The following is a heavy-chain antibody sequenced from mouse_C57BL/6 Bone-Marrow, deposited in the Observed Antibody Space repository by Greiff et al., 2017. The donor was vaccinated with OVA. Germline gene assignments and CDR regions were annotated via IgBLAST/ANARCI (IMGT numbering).Heavy chain of an antibody. J-gene: IGHJ2*01. D-gene: IGHD4-1*01. V-gene: IGHV1-64*01. CDR3: ARGTGTWDLDY. CDR1: GYTFTSYW. CDR2: IHPNSGST. Sequence: QVQLKQPGAELVKPGASVKLSCKASGYTFTSYWMHWVKQRPGQGLEWIGMIHPNSGSTNYNEKFKSKATLTVDKSSSTAYMQRSSLTSEDSAVYYCARGTGTWDLDYWGQGTTLTVSS.